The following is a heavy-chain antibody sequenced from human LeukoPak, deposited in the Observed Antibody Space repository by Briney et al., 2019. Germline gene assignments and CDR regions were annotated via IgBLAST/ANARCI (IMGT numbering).Heavy chain of an antibody. Sequence: GGSLRLSCAASGFTFINYAVTWVRQAPGKGLEWVSVISGSGGSTYYADSVKGRFTISRDNSKNTLYLQMNSLRAEDTAVYYCANYYDSSGYYYSPYYFDYWGQGTLVTVSS. CDR3: ANYYDSSGYYYSPYYFDY. CDR2: ISGSGGST. V-gene: IGHV3-23*01. CDR1: GFTFINYA. J-gene: IGHJ4*02. D-gene: IGHD3-22*01.